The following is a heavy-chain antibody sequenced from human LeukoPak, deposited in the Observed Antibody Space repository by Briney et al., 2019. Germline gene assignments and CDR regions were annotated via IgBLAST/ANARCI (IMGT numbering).Heavy chain of an antibody. Sequence: ASVKVSCKASGYTFTSYGISWVRQAPGQGLEGMGWISAYNGNTNYAQQLQGRVTMTTDTSTSTAYMELRSLRSDDTAVYYCARSLVTTSFRYYYYYMDVWGKGTTVTVSS. CDR3: ARSLVTTSFRYYYYYMDV. D-gene: IGHD4-11*01. J-gene: IGHJ6*03. V-gene: IGHV1-18*01. CDR1: GYTFTSYG. CDR2: ISAYNGNT.